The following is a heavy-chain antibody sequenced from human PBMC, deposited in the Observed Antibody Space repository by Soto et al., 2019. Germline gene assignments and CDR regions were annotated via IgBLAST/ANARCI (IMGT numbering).Heavy chain of an antibody. V-gene: IGHV3-30-3*01. CDR2: ISYAGSNK. D-gene: IGHD4-4*01. CDR1: GFTFSSYA. J-gene: IGHJ2*01. CDR3: ARPLWRDDYNWGYFDL. Sequence: QVQLVESGGGVVQPGRSLRLSCAASGFTFSSYAMHWVRQAPGKGLEWVAVISYAGSNKYYADSVKGRFTISRDNSKNTLYLQMNSLRAEDTAVYYCARPLWRDDYNWGYFDLWGRGPLVTVSS.